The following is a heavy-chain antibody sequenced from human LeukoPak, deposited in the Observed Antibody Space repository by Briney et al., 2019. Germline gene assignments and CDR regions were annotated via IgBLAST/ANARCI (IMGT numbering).Heavy chain of an antibody. CDR3: AREYNSGPKQTDAFDI. J-gene: IGHJ3*02. V-gene: IGHV3-74*01. D-gene: IGHD3-22*01. CDR2: ISGDEIWT. CDR1: GFTLSNHW. Sequence: GESLRLSCAASGFTLSNHWMHWVRQAPGKGLVWVSRISGDEIWTSYADSVKGRFIISRDNAKDTLYLQMNSLRTEDTAVYYCAREYNSGPKQTDAFDIWGQGTMVTVSS.